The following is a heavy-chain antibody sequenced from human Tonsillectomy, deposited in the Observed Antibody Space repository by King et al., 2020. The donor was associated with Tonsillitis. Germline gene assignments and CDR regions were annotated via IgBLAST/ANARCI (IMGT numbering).Heavy chain of an antibody. J-gene: IGHJ4*02. CDR1: EFTFRSYA. CDR3: ARDENDSDTSGFFDY. Sequence: VQLVESGGGVVQPGRSLRLSCAASEFTFRSYAMYWVRQAPGKGLEWVAVISYDGTNNNYAASVKGRFTISRDNSKKTGYLQMNSLRAEDTAVYYCARDENDSDTSGFFDYWGQGTLVIVSS. CDR2: ISYDGTNN. V-gene: IGHV3-30-3*01. D-gene: IGHD3-10*01.